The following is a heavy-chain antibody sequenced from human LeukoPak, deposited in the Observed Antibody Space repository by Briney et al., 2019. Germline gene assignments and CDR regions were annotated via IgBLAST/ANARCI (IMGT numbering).Heavy chain of an antibody. D-gene: IGHD2-15*01. J-gene: IGHJ4*02. V-gene: IGHV3-30*04. CDR2: ISYDGRNK. CDR3: ARDVCSGSSCYSGTTLEN. Sequence: PGGSLRLSCAASGFTFSTYAMHWARQAPGKGPEWVAVISYDGRNKYYADSVKGRFTISRDNSKNTLYLQMNSLRAEDTAVYYCARDVCSGSSCYSGTTLENWGQGTLVTVSS. CDR1: GFTFSTYA.